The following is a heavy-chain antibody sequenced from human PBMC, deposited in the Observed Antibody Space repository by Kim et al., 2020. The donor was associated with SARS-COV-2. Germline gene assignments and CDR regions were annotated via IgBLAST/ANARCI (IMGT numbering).Heavy chain of an antibody. CDR3: ARVDYYDSSGYYYISWFDP. Sequence: ASVKVSCKASGYTFTGYYMHWVRQAPGQGLEWMGWINPNSGGTNYAQKFQGRVTMTRDTSISTAYMELSRLRSDDTAVYYCARVDYYDSSGYYYISWFDPWGQGTLVTVSS. CDR2: INPNSGGT. CDR1: GYTFTGYY. D-gene: IGHD3-22*01. V-gene: IGHV1-2*02. J-gene: IGHJ5*02.